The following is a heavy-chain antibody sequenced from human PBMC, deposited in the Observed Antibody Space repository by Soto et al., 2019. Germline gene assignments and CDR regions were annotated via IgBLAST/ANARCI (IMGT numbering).Heavy chain of an antibody. CDR3: ARGRSSSWAAYDYYYYMDV. V-gene: IGHV3-48*01. CDR2: ISSSSSTI. CDR1: GFTFSSYS. D-gene: IGHD6-13*01. J-gene: IGHJ6*03. Sequence: GSLRLSCAASGFTFSSYSMNWVRQAPGKGLEWVSYISSSSSTIYYADSVKGRFTISRDNAKNSLYLQMNSLRAEDTAVYYWARGRSSSWAAYDYYYYMDVWGKGTTVTVSS.